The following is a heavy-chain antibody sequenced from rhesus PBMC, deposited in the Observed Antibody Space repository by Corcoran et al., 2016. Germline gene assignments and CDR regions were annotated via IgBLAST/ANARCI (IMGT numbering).Heavy chain of an antibody. J-gene: IGHJ4*01. CDR3: ATDLKT. V-gene: IGHV4S10*01. Sequence: QVQLQESGPGVLKPSETLSLTCAVSGGSISNRYWCTWIRQPPGKGLEWIGYISGSGTNTNYNPSLKSRVTISKDTSNTQVSLKLNSVTAADTAVYYCATDLKTWGQGVLVTVSS. CDR2: ISGSGTNT. CDR1: GGSISNRYW.